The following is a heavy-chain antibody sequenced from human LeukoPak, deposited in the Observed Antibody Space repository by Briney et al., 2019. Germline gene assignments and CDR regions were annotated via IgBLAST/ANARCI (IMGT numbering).Heavy chain of an antibody. V-gene: IGHV4-39*02. J-gene: IGHJ3*02. D-gene: IGHD1-26*01. CDR2: IYYSGST. CDR3: ARVMARGWELSHSAFDI. Sequence: SETLSLTCTVSGGSISSSSYYWGWIRQPPGKGLQWIGSIYYSGSTFYTPSLKGRVTISVDTSKNYFSLKLSSVTAADTAVYYCARVMARGWELSHSAFDIWGQGTMVTVSS. CDR1: GGSISSSSYY.